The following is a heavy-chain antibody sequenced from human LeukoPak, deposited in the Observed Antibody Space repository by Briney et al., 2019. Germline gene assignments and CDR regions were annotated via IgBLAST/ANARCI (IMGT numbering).Heavy chain of an antibody. CDR3: ARDLYGSSWSSYYFDY. D-gene: IGHD6-13*01. CDR2: ISSSSSYI. Sequence: GGSLRLSCAASGFTFSGYSMDWVRQAPGKGLEWVSSISSSSSYIYYADSVKGRFTISRDNAKNSLYLQMNSLSAEDTAVYYCARDLYGSSWSSYYFDYWGQGTLVTVSS. CDR1: GFTFSGYS. J-gene: IGHJ4*02. V-gene: IGHV3-21*01.